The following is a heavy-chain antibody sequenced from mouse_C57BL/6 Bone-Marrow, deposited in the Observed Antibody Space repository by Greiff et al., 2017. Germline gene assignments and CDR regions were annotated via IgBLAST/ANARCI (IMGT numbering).Heavy chain of an antibody. D-gene: IGHD1-1*01. V-gene: IGHV1-82*01. CDR1: GYAFSSSW. CDR2: IYPGDGDT. CDR3: AREYYGTDWYFDV. Sequence: VKLVESGPALVKPGASVKISCKASGYAFSSSWMNWVKQRPGKGLEWIGRIYPGDGDTNYNGKFKGKATLTADKSSSTAYMQLSSLTSEDSAVYFCAREYYGTDWYFDVWGTGTTVTVSS. J-gene: IGHJ1*03.